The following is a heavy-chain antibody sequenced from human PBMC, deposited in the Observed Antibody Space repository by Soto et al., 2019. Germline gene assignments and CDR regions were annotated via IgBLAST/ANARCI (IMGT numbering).Heavy chain of an antibody. D-gene: IGHD3-22*01. CDR2: INHSGRV. CDR3: STRAYDTNGYYRFDP. J-gene: IGHJ5*01. CDR1: GGSFSGHS. Sequence: SETLSLTCAVYGGSFSGHSWTWIRQSPGKGLEWIGDINHSGRVNYSPSLKSRVTISLDTSKNQFSLTPSAVTAADTAMYYCSTRAYDTNGYYRFDPWGQGTLVTVSS. V-gene: IGHV4-34*01.